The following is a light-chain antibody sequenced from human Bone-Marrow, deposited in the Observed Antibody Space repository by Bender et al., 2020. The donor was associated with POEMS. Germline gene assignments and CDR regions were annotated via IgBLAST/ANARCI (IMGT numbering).Light chain of an antibody. CDR1: SSDVGSYNL. Sequence: HSALTQPASVSGSPGQSITISCTGTSSDVGSYNLVSWYQHHPGKAPKVMIYEDTNRPSGVSYRFSGSKSGNTASLTISGLQADDEADYYCCSYTSSNTWVFGGGTKLTVL. J-gene: IGLJ3*02. CDR3: CSYTSSNTWV. CDR2: EDT. V-gene: IGLV2-23*01.